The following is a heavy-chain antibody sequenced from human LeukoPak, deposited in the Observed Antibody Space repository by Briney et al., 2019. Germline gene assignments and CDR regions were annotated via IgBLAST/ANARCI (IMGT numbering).Heavy chain of an antibody. CDR3: ARDWSLAVAGNAFDI. D-gene: IGHD6-19*01. V-gene: IGHV3-33*01. Sequence: GGSLRLSCAASGFTFSSYGMHWVRQAPGKGLEWVAVIWYDGSNKYYADSVKGRFTISRDNSKNTLYLQMNSLRAEDTAVYYCARDWSLAVAGNAFDIWGQGTMVTVSS. J-gene: IGHJ3*02. CDR2: IWYDGSNK. CDR1: GFTFSSYG.